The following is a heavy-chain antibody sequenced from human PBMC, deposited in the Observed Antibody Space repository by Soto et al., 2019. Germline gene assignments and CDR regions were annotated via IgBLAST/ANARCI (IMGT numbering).Heavy chain of an antibody. J-gene: IGHJ4*02. Sequence: GGSLRLSCAASGFTFSSYAMSWVRQAPGKGLEWVSAISGSGGSTYYADSVKGRFTISRDNSKNTLYLQMNSLRAEDTAVYYCAKVMEIDDILTGYYRPYDYWGQGTLVTVSS. CDR1: GFTFSSYA. CDR2: ISGSGGST. V-gene: IGHV3-23*01. CDR3: AKVMEIDDILTGYYRPYDY. D-gene: IGHD3-9*01.